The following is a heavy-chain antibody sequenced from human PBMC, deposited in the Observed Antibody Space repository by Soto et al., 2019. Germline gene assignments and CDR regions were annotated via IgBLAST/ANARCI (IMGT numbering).Heavy chain of an antibody. J-gene: IGHJ4*02. D-gene: IGHD2-15*01. Sequence: QVQLQQWGAGLLKPSETLSLTCVVYGGSFSGYYWSWIRQSPGKGLEWIGEISHSGSISYNPPIKSRDTLAIVSSKNRFCPNLASVTAADTAVYHGARCGMVASPISYWGQGTAVTGSS. CDR1: GGSFSGYY. CDR3: ARCGMVASPISY. V-gene: IGHV4-34*01. CDR2: ISHSGSI.